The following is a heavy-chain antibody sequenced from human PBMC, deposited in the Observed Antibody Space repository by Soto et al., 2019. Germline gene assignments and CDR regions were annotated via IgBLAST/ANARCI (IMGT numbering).Heavy chain of an antibody. V-gene: IGHV5-10-1*01. Sequence: GESLKISCESSGYMFPIYHISWVRQMPGKGLEWVGKIDPSDSRTMYRPSSRARITISVDKSINTAYLEWGRLKASDTAMYYCERHVSNGAFDLWGQGTQVTVSA. CDR1: GYMFPIYH. J-gene: IGHJ4*02. D-gene: IGHD2-8*01. CDR3: ERHVSNGAFDL. CDR2: IDPSDSRT.